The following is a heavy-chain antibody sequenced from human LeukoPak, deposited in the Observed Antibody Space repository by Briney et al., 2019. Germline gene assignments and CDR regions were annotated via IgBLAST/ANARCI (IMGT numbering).Heavy chain of an antibody. CDR2: IYYSGST. V-gene: IGHV4-59*01. J-gene: IGHJ6*02. CDR1: GGSISSYY. D-gene: IGHD1-14*01. Sequence: SETLSLTCTVSGGSISSYYWSWIRQPPGKGLEWIGYIYYSGSTNYNPSLKSRVTISVDTSKNQFSLKLSSVTAADTAVYYCARDRFSPDRGGMDVWGQGTTVTVSS. CDR3: ARDRFSPDRGGMDV.